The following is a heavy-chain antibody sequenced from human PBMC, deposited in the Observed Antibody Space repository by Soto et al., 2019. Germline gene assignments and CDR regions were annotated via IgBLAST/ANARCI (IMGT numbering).Heavy chain of an antibody. Sequence: GVCLRLSCAASGFTFSHYAMHGVRQAPGKGLECVAVISDTGSSHDYAASLEGRFTLSRENSKNTMSLNMDRLRVEHTAVHYCAKDRGGDCPENSCYFGADYWGQGT. J-gene: IGHJ4*02. V-gene: IGHV3-30*18. CDR1: GFTFSHYA. CDR3: AKDRGGDCPENSCYFGADY. CDR2: ISDTGSSH. D-gene: IGHD2-2*01.